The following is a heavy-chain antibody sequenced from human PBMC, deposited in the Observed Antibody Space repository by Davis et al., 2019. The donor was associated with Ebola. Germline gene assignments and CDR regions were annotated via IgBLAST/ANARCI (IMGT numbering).Heavy chain of an antibody. D-gene: IGHD3-16*01. J-gene: IGHJ4*02. CDR1: GFTFSSYG. Sequence: GESLKISCAASGFTFSSYGMHWVRQAPGKGLEWVAVIWYDGSNKYYADSVKGRFTISRDNSKNTLYLQMNSLRAEDTAVYYCARDRGRFYYFDYWGQGTLVTVSS. CDR3: ARDRGRFYYFDY. V-gene: IGHV3-33*01. CDR2: IWYDGSNK.